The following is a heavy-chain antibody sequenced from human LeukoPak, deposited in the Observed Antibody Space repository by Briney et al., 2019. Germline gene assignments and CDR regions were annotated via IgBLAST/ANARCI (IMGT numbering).Heavy chain of an antibody. J-gene: IGHJ4*02. CDR3: ARDRGSYIAVAGVFDY. Sequence: GGSLRLSCAASGFTFSSYAMHWVRQAPGKGLEYVSAISSNGGSTYYANSVKGRFTISRDNSKNTLYLQMGSLRAEDMAVYYCARDRGSYIAVAGVFDYWGQGTLVTVSS. CDR2: ISSNGGST. D-gene: IGHD6-19*01. V-gene: IGHV3-64*01. CDR1: GFTFSSYA.